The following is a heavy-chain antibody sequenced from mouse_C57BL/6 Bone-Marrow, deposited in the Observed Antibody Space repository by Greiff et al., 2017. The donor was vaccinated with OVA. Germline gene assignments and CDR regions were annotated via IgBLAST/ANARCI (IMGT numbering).Heavy chain of an antibody. Sequence: EVKLMESGGGLVKPGGSLKLSCAASGFTFSDYGMHWVRQAPEKGLEWVAYISSGSSTIYYEDTVKGRFTISRDNAKNTLFLQMTSLSSEDTAMYYCARLYYDGSPHCYFGVWGTGATVTVSS. CDR2: ISSGSSTI. D-gene: IGHD1-1*01. CDR3: ARLYYDGSPHCYFGV. J-gene: IGHJ1*03. V-gene: IGHV5-17*01. CDR1: GFTFSDYG.